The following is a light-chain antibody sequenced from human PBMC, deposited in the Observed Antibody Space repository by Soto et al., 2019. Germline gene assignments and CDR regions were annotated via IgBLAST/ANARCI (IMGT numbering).Light chain of an antibody. J-gene: IGKJ1*01. Sequence: LRRASAPRWMSQDGRGTVYGRASRSVSTSLAWYQQKPGQAPRLLMYDASNRATGIPARFSGSGSGTDFTLSIGSLEPEDFAVYFSQQRDNWPWAFGQGTKVDIK. CDR1: RSVSTS. CDR2: DAS. V-gene: IGKV3-11*01. CDR3: QQRDNWPWA.